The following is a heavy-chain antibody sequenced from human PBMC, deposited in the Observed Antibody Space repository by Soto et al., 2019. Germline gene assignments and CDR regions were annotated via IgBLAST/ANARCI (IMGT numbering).Heavy chain of an antibody. J-gene: IGHJ4*02. CDR2: INAGNGNT. CDR1: GYSFTSYA. CDR3: ATAVAVPAPCDY. V-gene: IGHV1-3*05. D-gene: IGHD6-19*01. Sequence: QVQLVQSGAEEKKPGASVKVSCKASGYSFTSYAMHWVRQAPGQRLEWMGWINAGNGNTKYSQKFQGRVTITRDTSASPASMEMSSLRSEDTAMYYCATAVAVPAPCDYWGQGTLVTVSS.